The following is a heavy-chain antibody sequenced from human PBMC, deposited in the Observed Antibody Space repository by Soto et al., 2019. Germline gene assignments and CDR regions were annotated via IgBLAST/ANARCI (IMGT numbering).Heavy chain of an antibody. CDR3: AKDRREGGNYGFYSDF. CDR1: GFTFSSYG. V-gene: IGHV3-23*01. D-gene: IGHD1-7*01. J-gene: IGHJ4*02. Sequence: GGSLRLSCAASGFTFSSYGMTWVRQAPGKGLEWVSFSSATVAGTYYADSVKGRFTISRDNSKNTLYLQMTSLRADDTAVYYCAKDRREGGNYGFYSDFWGQGALVTVSS. CDR2: SSATVAGT.